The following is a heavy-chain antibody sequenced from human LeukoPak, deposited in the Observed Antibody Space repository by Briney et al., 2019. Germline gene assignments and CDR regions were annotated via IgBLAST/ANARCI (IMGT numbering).Heavy chain of an antibody. J-gene: IGHJ4*02. CDR1: GGSISSYY. Sequence: PSETLSLTCTVSGGSISSYYWSWIRQSPGKSLEWIGYISYTGSTNYNPSLRSRVTISVDTSKNQFSLKLSSVTAADTAVYFCARIPLGVGATLFDYWGQGTLVTVSS. V-gene: IGHV4-59*01. CDR2: ISYTGST. CDR3: ARIPLGVGATLFDY. D-gene: IGHD1-26*01.